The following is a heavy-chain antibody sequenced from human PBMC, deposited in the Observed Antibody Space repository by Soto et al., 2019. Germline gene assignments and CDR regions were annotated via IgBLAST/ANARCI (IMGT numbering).Heavy chain of an antibody. J-gene: IGHJ6*02. CDR2: IDPSDSYT. D-gene: IGHD6-6*01. CDR1: GYSFTNYW. CDR3: ARETAIAALAYGMDV. Sequence: PGESLKISGKGSGYSFTNYWISWVRQMPGKGLEWMGRIDPSDSYTNYSPSFQGHVTISADKSISTAYLQWSSLKASDTAMYYCARETAIAALAYGMDVWGQGTTVTVSS. V-gene: IGHV5-10-1*01.